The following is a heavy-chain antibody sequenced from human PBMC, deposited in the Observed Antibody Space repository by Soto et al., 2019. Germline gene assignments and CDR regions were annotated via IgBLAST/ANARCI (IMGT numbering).Heavy chain of an antibody. V-gene: IGHV4-34*01. Sequence: QVQLHQWGAGLLEPSETLSLTCAVYGGSFSGYYWSWIRQPPGKGLGWIGEINHSGSTNYNPSLKSRVSISIDTSKTQFSLKLSSVTAADTAVYYCARYLRYFDLWGRGTLVTVSS. CDR3: ARYLRYFDL. CDR2: INHSGST. CDR1: GGSFSGYY. J-gene: IGHJ2*01. D-gene: IGHD5-12*01.